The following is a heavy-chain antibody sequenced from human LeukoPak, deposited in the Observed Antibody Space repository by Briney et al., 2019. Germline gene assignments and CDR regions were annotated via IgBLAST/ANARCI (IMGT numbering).Heavy chain of an antibody. Sequence: PSETLSLTCTVSGGSISSYYWSWIRQPAGKGLEWIGRIYTSGSTNYNPSLKSRVTMSVDTSKNQLSLKLSSVTAADTAVYYCAREYGDYANYDYYMDVWGKGTTVTVSS. CDR3: AREYGDYANYDYYMDV. CDR1: GGSISSYY. D-gene: IGHD4-17*01. CDR2: IYTSGST. V-gene: IGHV4-4*07. J-gene: IGHJ6*03.